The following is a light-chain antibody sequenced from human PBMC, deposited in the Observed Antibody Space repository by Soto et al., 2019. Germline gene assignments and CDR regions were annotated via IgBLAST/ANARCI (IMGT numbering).Light chain of an antibody. J-gene: IGLJ2*01. Sequence: QLVLTQPASVSGSPGQSITISCTGTSSDVGSYNLVSWYQQHPGKAPKLMIYEGSKRPSGVSNRFSGSKSGNTASLTISGLQAEDEADYYCCSYAGSRTVVFGGGTKVTVL. CDR2: EGS. CDR1: SSDVGSYNL. V-gene: IGLV2-23*01. CDR3: CSYAGSRTVV.